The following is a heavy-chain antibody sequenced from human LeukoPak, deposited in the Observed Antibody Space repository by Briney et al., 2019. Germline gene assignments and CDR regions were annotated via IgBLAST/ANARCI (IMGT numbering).Heavy chain of an antibody. D-gene: IGHD2-2*02. CDR2: ISTYNGNT. CDR1: GYTFTSYG. Sequence: ASVKVSCKASGYTFTSYGISWVRQAPGQGLEWMGWISTYNGNTNYAQKLQGRVTMTTDTSTGTAYIELRSLRSDDTAVYYCARGRYCSSTSCYKVYYYYMDVWGKGTTVTVSS. V-gene: IGHV1-18*01. CDR3: ARGRYCSSTSCYKVYYYYMDV. J-gene: IGHJ6*03.